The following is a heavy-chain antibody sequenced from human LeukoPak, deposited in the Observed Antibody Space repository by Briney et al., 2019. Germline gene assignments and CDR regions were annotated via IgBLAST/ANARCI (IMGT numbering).Heavy chain of an antibody. J-gene: IGHJ4*02. CDR1: GFTFRNYV. CDR3: AKRRPKGSGSYFDY. D-gene: IGHD1-26*01. V-gene: IGHV3-23*01. CDR2: ISGSGGST. Sequence: GGSLGLSCAASGFTFRNYVIHWVRQAPGKGLEWVSAISGSGGSTYYADSVKGRFTISRDNSKNTLYLQMNSLRAEDTAVYYCAKRRPKGSGSYFDYWGQGTLVTVSS.